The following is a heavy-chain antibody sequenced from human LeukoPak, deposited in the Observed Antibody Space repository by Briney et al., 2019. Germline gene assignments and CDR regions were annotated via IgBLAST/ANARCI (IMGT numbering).Heavy chain of an antibody. Sequence: GESLQISCKGSGYSFTSYWIGWVRQMPGKGLEWMGIIYPGDSDTRYSPSFQGQVTISADKSISTAYLQWSSLKASDTAMYYCARRAVIAPYYDFWSGVAHAFDIWGQGTMVTVSS. CDR1: GYSFTSYW. J-gene: IGHJ3*02. CDR2: IYPGDSDT. CDR3: ARRAVIAPYYDFWSGVAHAFDI. D-gene: IGHD3-3*01. V-gene: IGHV5-51*01.